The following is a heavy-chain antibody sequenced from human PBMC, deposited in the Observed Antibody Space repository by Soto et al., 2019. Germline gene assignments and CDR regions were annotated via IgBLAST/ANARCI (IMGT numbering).Heavy chain of an antibody. CDR3: TSDTGNKYDY. Sequence: GGSLRLSCAASGFTFSSYWMHWVRQAPGKGLMWVSRISSDGSSTSYADSVKGRFTISRDNAKNTLYLQMNSLTAEDTAVYYCTSDTGNKYDYWGQGTLVTVSS. J-gene: IGHJ4*02. CDR1: GFTFSSYW. V-gene: IGHV3-74*01. CDR2: ISSDGSST. D-gene: IGHD7-27*01.